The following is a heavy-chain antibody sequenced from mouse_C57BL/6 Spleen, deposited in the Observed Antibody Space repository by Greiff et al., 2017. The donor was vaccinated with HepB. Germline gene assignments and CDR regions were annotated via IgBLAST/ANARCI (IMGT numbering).Heavy chain of an antibody. Sequence: EVKLVESGGGLVKPGGSLKLSCAASGFTFSDYGMHWVRQAPEKGLEWVAYISSGSSTIYYADTVKGRFTISRDNAKNTLFLQMTSLRSEDTAMYYCARRRGYGYDGGSWFAYWGQGTLVTVSA. CDR1: GFTFSDYG. CDR3: ARRRGYGYDGGSWFAY. CDR2: ISSGSSTI. J-gene: IGHJ3*01. D-gene: IGHD2-2*01. V-gene: IGHV5-17*01.